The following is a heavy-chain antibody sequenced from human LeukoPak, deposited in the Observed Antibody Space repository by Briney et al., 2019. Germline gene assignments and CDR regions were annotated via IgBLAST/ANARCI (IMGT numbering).Heavy chain of an antibody. CDR3: ARVGSWHFRYFDY. Sequence: SETLSLTCTVSGGSINNYYWSWIRQPPGKGMEDIGHIYYSGFTNYNPTLKSRVTMSVDTSKNQFSLKLSSVTAADTAVYYCARVGSWHFRYFDYWGQGTLVTVSS. V-gene: IGHV4-59*08. CDR1: GGSINNYY. D-gene: IGHD6-13*01. CDR2: IYYSGFT. J-gene: IGHJ4*02.